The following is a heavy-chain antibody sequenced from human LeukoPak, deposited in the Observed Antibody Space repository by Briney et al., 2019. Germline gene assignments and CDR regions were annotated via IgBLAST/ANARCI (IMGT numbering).Heavy chain of an antibody. CDR1: GGSISTYY. J-gene: IGHJ4*02. Sequence: PSETLSLTCTVSGGSISTYYWNWIRQPPGKGLEWIGYIYYSGTTNYNPSLKSRVSMSVDTSKNQFSLKLSSVTAADTAVYYCARDYYGSDYWGQGTLVTVSS. V-gene: IGHV4-59*01. CDR3: ARDYYGSDY. CDR2: IYYSGTT. D-gene: IGHD3-10*01.